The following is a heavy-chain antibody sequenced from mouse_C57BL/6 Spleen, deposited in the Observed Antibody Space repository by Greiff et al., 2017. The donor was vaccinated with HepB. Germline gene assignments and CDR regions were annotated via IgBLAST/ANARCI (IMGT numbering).Heavy chain of an antibody. Sequence: EVQVVESGGGLVKPGGSLKLSCAASGFTFSDYGMHWVRQAPEKGLEWVAYISSGSSTIYYADTVKGRFTISRDNAKNTLFLQMTSLRSEDTAMYYCARTYYYGSSYRNYFDYWGQGTTLTVSS. CDR2: ISSGSSTI. J-gene: IGHJ2*01. CDR3: ARTYYYGSSYRNYFDY. D-gene: IGHD1-1*01. CDR1: GFTFSDYG. V-gene: IGHV5-17*01.